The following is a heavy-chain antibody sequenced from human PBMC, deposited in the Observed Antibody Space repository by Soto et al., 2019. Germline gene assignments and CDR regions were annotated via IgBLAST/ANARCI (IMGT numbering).Heavy chain of an antibody. Sequence: VVSLRVPWAASGVTVRSYDVHGVRLTTGKGLEWVSAIGTAGDTYYADSVKGRFTISRDNAKNSLYLQMNSLRDEDPAVYYCARDRTVTTQILDYWGQGTLVTVSS. J-gene: IGHJ4*02. V-gene: IGHV3-13*01. D-gene: IGHD4-17*01. CDR1: GVTVRSYD. CDR3: ARDRTVTTQILDY. CDR2: IGTAGDT.